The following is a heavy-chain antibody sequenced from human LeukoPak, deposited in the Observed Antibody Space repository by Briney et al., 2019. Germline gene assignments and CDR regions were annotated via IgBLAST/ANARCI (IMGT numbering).Heavy chain of an antibody. Sequence: GGSLRLSCATSGFNFDRYTIHWVRQAPGKGLEWVSLAGWAGGTTFYSDSVRGRFTISRDSGRKSVYLQMDSLTTDDTAFYSCAKELDTMFFDYWGQGALVTVSS. D-gene: IGHD3-10*02. CDR3: AKELDTMFFDY. CDR2: AGWAGGTT. J-gene: IGHJ4*02. CDR1: GFNFDRYT. V-gene: IGHV3-43*01.